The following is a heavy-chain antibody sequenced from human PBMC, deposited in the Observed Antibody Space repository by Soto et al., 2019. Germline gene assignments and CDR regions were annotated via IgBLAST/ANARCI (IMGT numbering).Heavy chain of an antibody. J-gene: IGHJ4*02. CDR1: GFAFSNYN. Sequence: EVQLVESGGGLVKPGGSLRLSCAASGFAFSNYNMNWVRQAPGKGLEWVSCISGSNNQIYYADSVKGRFTISRDNAKSSLYLQMNSLRVEDTGMYYCARNWKEPSPDYWGQGTLVTVSS. D-gene: IGHD1-1*01. CDR3: ARNWKEPSPDY. CDR2: ISGSNNQI. V-gene: IGHV3-21*04.